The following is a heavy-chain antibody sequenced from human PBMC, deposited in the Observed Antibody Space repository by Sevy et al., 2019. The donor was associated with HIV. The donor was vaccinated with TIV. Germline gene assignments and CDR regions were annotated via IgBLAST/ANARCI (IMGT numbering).Heavy chain of an antibody. D-gene: IGHD6-13*01. Sequence: GGSLRLSCAASGFTFSSYAMSWVRQAPGKGLEWVSAISGSGGSTYYADSVKGRFTISRDNSKNTLYLQMNSLRAEDTAVYYCAKDIAAGGRAEYFQHWGQGTLVTVSS. CDR2: ISGSGGST. CDR3: AKDIAAGGRAEYFQH. CDR1: GFTFSSYA. V-gene: IGHV3-23*01. J-gene: IGHJ1*01.